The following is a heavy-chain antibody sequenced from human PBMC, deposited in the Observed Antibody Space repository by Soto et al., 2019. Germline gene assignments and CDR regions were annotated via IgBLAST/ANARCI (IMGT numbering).Heavy chain of an antibody. Sequence: PVKVSCKASGGTFSSYAISWVRQAPGQGLEWMGGIIPIFGTANYAQKFQGRVTITADESTSTAYMELSSLRSEDTAVYYCARASHYYGSGSYPSLTFDYWGQGTLVTVSS. V-gene: IGHV1-69*13. D-gene: IGHD3-10*01. J-gene: IGHJ4*02. CDR1: GGTFSSYA. CDR3: ARASHYYGSGSYPSLTFDY. CDR2: IIPIFGTA.